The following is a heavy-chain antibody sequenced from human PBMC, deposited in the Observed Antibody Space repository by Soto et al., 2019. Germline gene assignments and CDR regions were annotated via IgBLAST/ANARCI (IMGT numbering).Heavy chain of an antibody. CDR3: ARLNILRGVIIRIFPAYFDY. CDR1: GGSISSSSFY. CDR2: GYYSGST. V-gene: IGHV4-39*01. D-gene: IGHD3-10*01. Sequence: PSETLSLTCTVSGGSISSSSFYWGWIRQPPGKGLEWIGTGYYSGSTYYNPSLKSRVTISVDTSQNQFSLKLSSVTAADTAVYYCARLNILRGVIIRIFPAYFDYWGQGTLVTVSS. J-gene: IGHJ4*02.